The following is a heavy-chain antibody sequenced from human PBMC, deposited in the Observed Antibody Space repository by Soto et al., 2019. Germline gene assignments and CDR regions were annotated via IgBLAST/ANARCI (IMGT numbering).Heavy chain of an antibody. CDR2: IIPILGIA. V-gene: IGHV1-69*02. CDR1: GGTFSSYT. CDR3: ARAPYYDILTGSAPFDY. D-gene: IGHD3-9*01. Sequence: ASLKVSCKASGGTFSSYTISWVRQAPGQGLEWMGRIIPILGIANYAQKFQGRVTITADKSTSTAYMELSSLRSEDTAVYYCARAPYYDILTGSAPFDYWGQGTLVTVSS. J-gene: IGHJ4*02.